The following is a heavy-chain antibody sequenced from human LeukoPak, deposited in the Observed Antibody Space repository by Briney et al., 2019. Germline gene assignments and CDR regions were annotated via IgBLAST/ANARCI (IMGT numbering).Heavy chain of an antibody. J-gene: IGHJ4*02. CDR1: GGSFSGYY. CDR3: ARGPSGYHNT. CDR2: INHSGSI. Sequence: PSETLSLTCTVYGGSFSGYYWSWIRQPPGRGLEWIGEINHSGSINYNPSLKSRVTISVDTSKNQFSLKLSSVTAADTAVYYCARGPSGYHNTGGQGTLVTVSS. D-gene: IGHD5-12*01. V-gene: IGHV4-34*01.